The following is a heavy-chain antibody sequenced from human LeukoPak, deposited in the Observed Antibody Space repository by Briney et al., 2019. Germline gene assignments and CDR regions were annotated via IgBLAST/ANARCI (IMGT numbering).Heavy chain of an antibody. D-gene: IGHD2-2*01. Sequence: GGSLRLSCAASGFTFSDYYMSWIRQAPGKGLEWVSYISSSGSTIYYADSVKGRFTISRDNAKNSLYLQMNSLRAEDTAVSYCASPEGYCSSTSCPGSYYGMDVWGQGTTVTVSS. V-gene: IGHV3-11*01. CDR3: ASPEGYCSSTSCPGSYYGMDV. CDR2: ISSSGSTI. CDR1: GFTFSDYY. J-gene: IGHJ6*02.